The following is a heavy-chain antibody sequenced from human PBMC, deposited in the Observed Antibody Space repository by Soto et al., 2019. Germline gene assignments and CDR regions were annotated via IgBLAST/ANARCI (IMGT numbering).Heavy chain of an antibody. CDR2: ISYDGSNK. CDR1: GFTFSSYA. V-gene: IGHV3-30-3*01. D-gene: IGHD3-3*01. J-gene: IGHJ4*02. Sequence: QVQLVESGGGVVQPGRSLRLSCAASGFTFSSYAMHWVRQAPGKGLEWVAVISYDGSNKYYADSVKGRFTISRDNSKNTLDLQMSSLRAEDMAVYYCAREIEWLLGYWGQGPLVTVSS. CDR3: AREIEWLLGY.